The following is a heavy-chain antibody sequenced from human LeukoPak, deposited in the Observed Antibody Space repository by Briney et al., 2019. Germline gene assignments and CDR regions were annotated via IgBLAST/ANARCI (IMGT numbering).Heavy chain of an antibody. J-gene: IGHJ4*02. CDR2: ISYDGSNK. D-gene: IGHD5-18*01. Sequence: GGSLRLSCAASGFTFSSYGMHWVRQAPGQGLEWVAVISYDGSNKYYADSVKGRFTISRDNSKNTLYLQMNSLRAEDTAVYYCAKDRMAVDTAMVYDYWGQGTLVTVSS. CDR3: AKDRMAVDTAMVYDY. CDR1: GFTFSSYG. V-gene: IGHV3-30*18.